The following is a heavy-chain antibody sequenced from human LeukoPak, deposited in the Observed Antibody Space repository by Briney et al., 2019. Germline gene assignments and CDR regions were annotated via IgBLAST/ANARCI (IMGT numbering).Heavy chain of an antibody. J-gene: IGHJ4*02. Sequence: PGGSLRLSCAASGFTFSSYSMNWVRQAPGKGLEWVSSISSSSSYIYYADSVKGRFTISRDNAKNSLYLQMNSLRAEDTAVYYCARDQGYGEYYFDYWGQGTLVTVSS. CDR3: ARDQGYGEYYFDY. D-gene: IGHD2-15*01. CDR2: ISSSSSYI. V-gene: IGHV3-21*01. CDR1: GFTFSSYS.